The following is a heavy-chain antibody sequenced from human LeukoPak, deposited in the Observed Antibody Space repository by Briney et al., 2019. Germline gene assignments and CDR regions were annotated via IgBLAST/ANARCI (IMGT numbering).Heavy chain of an antibody. CDR1: GFTVSSNF. CDR2: IYSGGTT. D-gene: IGHD1-1*01. V-gene: IGHV3-53*01. J-gene: IGHJ6*03. Sequence: GGSLRLSCAASGFTVSSNFMSWVRQVPGKGLEWVSVIYSGGTTEYADSVKGRFTISRDNSKNKLYLQMNSLRAEDTAVYYCARDGYGYNYMDVWGKGTTVTVSS. CDR3: ARDGYGYNYMDV.